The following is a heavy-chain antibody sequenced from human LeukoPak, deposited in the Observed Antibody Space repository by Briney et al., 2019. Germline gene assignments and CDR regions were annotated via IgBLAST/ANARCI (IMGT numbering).Heavy chain of an antibody. CDR1: GNYW. CDR2: INGDGSWT. D-gene: IGHD2-2*01. CDR3: VSFYETY. Sequence: SGGSLRLSCAASGNYWMHWVRQAPGKGLVWVSHINGDGSWTSYADSVKGGFTISKDNAKNTVYLQMNNLRAEDTAVYYCVSFYETYWGRGTLVTVSS. V-gene: IGHV3-74*01. J-gene: IGHJ4*02.